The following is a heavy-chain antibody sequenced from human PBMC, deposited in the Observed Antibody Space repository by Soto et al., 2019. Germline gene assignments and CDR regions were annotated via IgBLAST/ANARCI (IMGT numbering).Heavy chain of an antibody. CDR2: IYYSGST. J-gene: IGHJ4*02. V-gene: IGHV4-30-4*01. CDR3: ARGRYCSGGSCYFDY. Sequence: SETLSLTCTVSGGSISSGDYYWSWIRQPPGKGLEWIGYIYYSGSTYYNPSLKSRVTISVDTSKNQFSLKLSSVTAADTAVYYCARGRYCSGGSCYFDYWGQGTLVTVSS. D-gene: IGHD2-15*01. CDR1: GGSISSGDYY.